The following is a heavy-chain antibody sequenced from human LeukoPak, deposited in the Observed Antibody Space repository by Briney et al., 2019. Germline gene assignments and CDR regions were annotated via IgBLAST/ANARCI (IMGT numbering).Heavy chain of an antibody. Sequence: SETLSLTCAVYGGSFSGYYWSWIRQPPGKGLEWIREINHSGSTNYNPSLKSRVTISVDTSKNQFSLKLSSVTAADTAVYYCARVGGSGWYRNFDYWGQGTLVTVSS. CDR1: GGSFSGYY. J-gene: IGHJ4*02. CDR2: INHSGST. V-gene: IGHV4-34*01. D-gene: IGHD6-19*01. CDR3: ARVGGSGWYRNFDY.